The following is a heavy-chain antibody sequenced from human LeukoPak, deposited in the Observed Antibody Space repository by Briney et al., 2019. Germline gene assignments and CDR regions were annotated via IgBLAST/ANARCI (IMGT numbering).Heavy chain of an antibody. CDR3: ARGRLVVVAAGPLRY. CDR1: GGSFSGYY. V-gene: IGHV4-34*01. J-gene: IGHJ4*02. Sequence: SETLSLTCAVYGGSFSGYYWSWIRQPPGKGVEWIGEINHSGSTNYNPPLKSRVTISVDTPKNQFSLQLSSVTAADTAVYYCARGRLVVVAAGPLRYWGQGTLVTVSS. CDR2: INHSGST. D-gene: IGHD2-15*01.